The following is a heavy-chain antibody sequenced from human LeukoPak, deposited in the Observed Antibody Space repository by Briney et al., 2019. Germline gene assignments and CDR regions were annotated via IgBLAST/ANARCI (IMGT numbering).Heavy chain of an antibody. D-gene: IGHD3-10*01. CDR1: GGSISSYY. CDR2: IYYSGST. V-gene: IGHV4-59*01. Sequence: SETLSLTCTVSGGSISSYYWSWIRQPPGKGLEWIGYIYYSGSTNYNPSLKSRVTISVDTSKIQFSLKLSSVPAADTAVYYCARGFYGSGSYGFPRAAWFDPWGQGTVVTVSS. CDR3: ARGFYGSGSYGFPRAAWFDP. J-gene: IGHJ5*02.